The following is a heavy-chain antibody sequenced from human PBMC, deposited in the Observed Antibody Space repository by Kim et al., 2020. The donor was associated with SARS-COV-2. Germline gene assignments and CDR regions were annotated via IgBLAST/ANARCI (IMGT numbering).Heavy chain of an antibody. Sequence: SETLSLTCAVYGGSFSGYYWSWIRQPPGKGLEWIGEINHSGSTNYNPSLKSRVTISVDTSKNQFSLKLSSVTAADTAVYYCARGAPRWGDILTGSKKNWFDPWGQGTLVTVSS. V-gene: IGHV4-34*01. CDR2: INHSGST. D-gene: IGHD3-9*01. CDR3: ARGAPRWGDILTGSKKNWFDP. J-gene: IGHJ5*02. CDR1: GGSFSGYY.